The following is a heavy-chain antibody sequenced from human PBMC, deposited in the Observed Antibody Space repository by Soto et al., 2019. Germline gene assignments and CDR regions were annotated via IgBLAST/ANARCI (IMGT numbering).Heavy chain of an antibody. Sequence: SVKVSCKASGGTFSSYAISWVRQAPGQGLEWMGGIIPIFGTANYAQKFQGRVTITADTSASTAYMELSSLRSEDTAVYYCARARQYYDFWSGYYTGQDYWGQGTLVTVSS. D-gene: IGHD3-3*01. CDR3: ARARQYYDFWSGYYTGQDY. CDR2: IIPIFGTA. CDR1: GGTFSSYA. V-gene: IGHV1-69*06. J-gene: IGHJ4*02.